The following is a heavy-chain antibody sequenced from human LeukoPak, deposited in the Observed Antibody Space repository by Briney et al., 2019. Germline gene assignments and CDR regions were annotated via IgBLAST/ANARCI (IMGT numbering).Heavy chain of an antibody. J-gene: IGHJ4*02. CDR1: GFTFSSYA. CDR2: ISGSGGST. D-gene: IGHD6-19*01. Sequence: PGGSLRLSCAASGFTFSSYARSWVRQAPGKGLEWVSGISGSGGSTYYADSVKGRFTISRDSSKNTLYLQMNSLRVEDTAVYYCAKDRRAVAGIEGARSDYWGQGTLVTVSS. V-gene: IGHV3-23*01. CDR3: AKDRRAVAGIEGARSDY.